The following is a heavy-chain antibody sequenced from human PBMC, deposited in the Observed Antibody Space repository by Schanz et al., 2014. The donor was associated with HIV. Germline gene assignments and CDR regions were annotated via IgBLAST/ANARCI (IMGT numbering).Heavy chain of an antibody. D-gene: IGHD4-17*01. CDR3: AKDYGDFVPYGFLDF. J-gene: IGHJ4*02. V-gene: IGHV3-23*01. CDR1: GFTFSSYA. Sequence: EVQLLESGGGLVQPGGSLRLSCAASGFTFSSYAMSWVRQAPGKGLEWVSDIRGGAGGTYYADSVKGRFTVSRDDSKNTVYVQMDSLTAEDTAVYYCAKDYGDFVPYGFLDFWGQGTLVAVSS. CDR2: IRGGAGGT.